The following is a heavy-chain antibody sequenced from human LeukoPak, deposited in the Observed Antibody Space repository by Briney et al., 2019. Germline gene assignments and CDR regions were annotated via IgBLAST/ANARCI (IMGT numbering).Heavy chain of an antibody. CDR3: AISGYYYDSSAREYYFDY. D-gene: IGHD3-22*01. CDR2: IYSGGST. V-gene: IGHV3-53*01. Sequence: GGSLRLSCAASGFTVSSNYMSWVRQAPGKGLEWVSVIYSGGSTYYADSVKGRFTISRDNSKNTLYLQMNSLRAEDTAVYYCAISGYYYDSSAREYYFDYWGQGTLVTVSS. J-gene: IGHJ4*02. CDR1: GFTVSSNY.